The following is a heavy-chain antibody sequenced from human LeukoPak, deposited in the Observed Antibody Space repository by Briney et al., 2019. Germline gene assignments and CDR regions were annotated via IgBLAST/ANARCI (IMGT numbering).Heavy chain of an antibody. CDR2: IIPICGIA. D-gene: IGHD3-16*02. CDR3: AREDTENEYVWWRYRYPFDY. CDR1: GGTFSSYD. V-gene: IGHV1-69*04. J-gene: IGHJ4*02. Sequence: SVKLTCTASGGTFSSYDISWVRQAPGQGLEWMGRIIPICGIANYAENFKGRVTITADKSTSIAYMELRSLGSGDTAVYYCAREDTENEYVWWRYRYPFDYGGQGTLVTVPS.